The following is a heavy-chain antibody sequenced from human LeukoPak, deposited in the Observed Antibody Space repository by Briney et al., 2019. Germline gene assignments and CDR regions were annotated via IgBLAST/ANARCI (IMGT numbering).Heavy chain of an antibody. CDR3: ARVIVGATSGDY. V-gene: IGHV1-18*01. D-gene: IGHD1-26*01. CDR1: GYTFTNYG. J-gene: IGHJ4*02. CDR2: IIVYNGNT. Sequence: ASVKVSCKASGYTFTNYGVSWVRQAPGQGLEWVGWIIVYNGNTNHAQKLQGRVTMTTDTSTSTAYLELRSLRSDDTAVYYCARVIVGATSGDYWGQGTLVTVSS.